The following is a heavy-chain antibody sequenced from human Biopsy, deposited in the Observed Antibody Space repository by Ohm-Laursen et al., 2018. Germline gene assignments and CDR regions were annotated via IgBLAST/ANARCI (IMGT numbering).Heavy chain of an antibody. D-gene: IGHD3-3*01. CDR1: GGSISDDY. V-gene: IGHV4-59*01. CDR3: ARERQFRFLEGAFDY. J-gene: IGHJ4*02. Sequence: SDTLSLTCTVSGGSISDDYWNWIRQPPGKGLQVIGYISSGGRAKYNPSLKSRLTISLDTSKNQLSLRLSSVTAADSAIYYCARERQFRFLEGAFDYWGQGILVTVS. CDR2: ISSGGRA.